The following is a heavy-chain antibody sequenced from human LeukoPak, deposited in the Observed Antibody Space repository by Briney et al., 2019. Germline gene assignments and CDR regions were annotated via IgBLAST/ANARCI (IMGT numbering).Heavy chain of an antibody. CDR2: ISNNGGHT. CDR3: VKATVTSSYFDYFDS. J-gene: IGHJ4*02. V-gene: IGHV3-64D*09. D-gene: IGHD4-17*01. Sequence: PGGSLGLSCSASGFSFSICSMHWVRQAPGKGLEYVSAISNNGGHTNYADSVKGRFTISRDNSKNTLYLQMSSLRAEDTAVYYCVKATVTSSYFDYFDSWGQGTRVTVSS. CDR1: GFSFSICS.